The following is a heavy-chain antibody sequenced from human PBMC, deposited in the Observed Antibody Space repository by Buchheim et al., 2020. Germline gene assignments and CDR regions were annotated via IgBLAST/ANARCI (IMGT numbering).Heavy chain of an antibody. CDR1: GFTFSSYA. V-gene: IGHV3-30-3*01. Sequence: QVQLVESGGGVVQPGRSLRLSCAASGFTFSSYAMHWVRQAPGKGLEWVAVISYEGSNKYYADSVKGRFTISRDNSKHTLYLQMNSLRAEDTAVYYCARDGGSGRYFDWSNYYYGMDVWGQGTT. CDR2: ISYEGSNK. D-gene: IGHD3-9*01. CDR3: ARDGGSGRYFDWSNYYYGMDV. J-gene: IGHJ6*02.